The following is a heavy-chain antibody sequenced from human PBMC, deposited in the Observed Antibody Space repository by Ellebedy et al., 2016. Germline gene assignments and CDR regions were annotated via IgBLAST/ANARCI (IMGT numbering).Heavy chain of an antibody. J-gene: IGHJ3*01. CDR3: ARFLEDNSDGFDV. D-gene: IGHD5-24*01. CDR2: IYTAGDS. Sequence: GESLKISXVASRFSVSSHYMTWVRQAPGKGLDWVSIIYTAGDSYYAASVKGRFTVSRDKSKNIFYLQMNSLRADDTAVYFCARFLEDNSDGFDVWGLGTRVTVSS. CDR1: RFSVSSHY. V-gene: IGHV3-53*01.